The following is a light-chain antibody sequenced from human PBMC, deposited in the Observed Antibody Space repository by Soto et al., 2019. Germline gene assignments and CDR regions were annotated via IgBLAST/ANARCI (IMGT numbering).Light chain of an antibody. J-gene: IGLJ3*02. V-gene: IGLV2-14*01. CDR3: SSYTIPGV. Sequence: QSVLTQPASVSGSPGQSITISCTGTSSDVGGYNYVSWYQQHPGKAPKLMIYEVSNRPSGVSNRFSGSKSGNTASLTISGLQAEDEADYYCSSYTIPGVFVGGTKLTVL. CDR2: EVS. CDR1: SSDVGGYNY.